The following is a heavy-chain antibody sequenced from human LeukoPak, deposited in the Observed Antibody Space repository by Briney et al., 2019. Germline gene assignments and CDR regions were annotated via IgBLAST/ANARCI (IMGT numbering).Heavy chain of an antibody. V-gene: IGHV1-69*13. J-gene: IGHJ4*02. D-gene: IGHD3-22*01. CDR3: ARGNDRSGYYYSRFDV. CDR2: IIPISGTT. CDR1: GGTFRSYG. Sequence: SVKVSCKASGGTFRSYGINWVRQAPGQGLEWMGGIIPISGTTNYAQKFHGRVTIIADESTSTAHMELSSLRSEDTAIYYCARGNDRSGYYYSRFDVWGQGTLVTVSS.